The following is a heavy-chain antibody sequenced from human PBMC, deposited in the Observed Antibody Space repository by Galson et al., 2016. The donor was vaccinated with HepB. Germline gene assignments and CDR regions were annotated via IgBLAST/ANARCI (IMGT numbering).Heavy chain of an antibody. V-gene: IGHV3-30*18. CDR2: ISSDGSNK. Sequence: SLRLSCAASGFSFSSYGIHWVRQAPGKGLEWVAVISSDGSNKYYPDSVKGRFTISRDNSKNTLYLLMNSLRAEDTAIYYCAKDLGSWRPRDYYYGMDVWGQGTTVTVSS. D-gene: IGHD6-6*01. CDR1: GFSFSSYG. CDR3: AKDLGSWRPRDYYYGMDV. J-gene: IGHJ6*02.